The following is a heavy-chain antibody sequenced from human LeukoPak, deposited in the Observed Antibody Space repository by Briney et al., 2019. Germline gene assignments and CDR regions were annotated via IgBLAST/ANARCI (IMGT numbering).Heavy chain of an antibody. CDR3: ARQSGSSGFDPGIDY. V-gene: IGHV5-51*01. Sequence: GESLKISCKGSGYSFTSYWIGWVRQMPGKGLEWMGIIYPGDSDTRYSPSFQGQVTISADKSISTAYLQWSSLKASDTAMHYCARQSGSSGFDPGIDYWGQGTLVTVSP. CDR1: GYSFTSYW. J-gene: IGHJ4*02. CDR2: IYPGDSDT. D-gene: IGHD3-10*01.